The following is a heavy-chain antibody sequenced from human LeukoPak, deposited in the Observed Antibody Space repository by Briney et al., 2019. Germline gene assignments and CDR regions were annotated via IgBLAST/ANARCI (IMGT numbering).Heavy chain of an antibody. J-gene: IGHJ3*02. CDR1: GYTFTSYY. CDR2: INPNSGGT. Sequence: ASVKVSCKASGYTFTSYYMHWVRQAPGQGLEWMGWINPNSGGTNYAQKFQGRVTMTRDTSISTAYMELSRLRSDDTAVYYCARDRVYCSSTSCYTLAAFDIWGQGTMVTVSS. D-gene: IGHD2-2*02. V-gene: IGHV1-2*02. CDR3: ARDRVYCSSTSCYTLAAFDI.